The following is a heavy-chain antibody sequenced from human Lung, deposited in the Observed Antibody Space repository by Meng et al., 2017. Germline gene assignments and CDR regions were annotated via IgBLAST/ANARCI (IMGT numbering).Heavy chain of an antibody. J-gene: IGHJ4*02. D-gene: IGHD6-13*01. CDR2: IDPRSGGT. Sequence: LGTSGAVVKTHGASVKVSCKASGFSFSAYWLHWVRQAPGQGLEWMGRIDPRSGGTQYAQNFQDRVTMTRDTSISTTYMELSRLTSDDTAVYYCVRDEDISAAGKLFGDYWGQGTLVTVSS. CDR3: VRDEDISAAGKLFGDY. V-gene: IGHV1-2*06. CDR1: GFSFSAYW.